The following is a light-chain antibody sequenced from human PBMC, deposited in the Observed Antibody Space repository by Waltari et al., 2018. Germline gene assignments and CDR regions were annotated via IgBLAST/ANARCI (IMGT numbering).Light chain of an antibody. V-gene: IGLV1-40*01. CDR1: RPNIGAAYD. J-gene: IGLJ6*01. CDR2: GNT. CDR3: QSYDISLSASV. Sequence: QSVLTQPPSVSGAPGQRATISCTGSRPNIGAAYDVHWYQQFPGTAPKLLIYGNTNRPSGVPDRFSGSKSGTSGSLAITGLQAEDEADYYCQSYDISLSASVFGSGTKVTVL.